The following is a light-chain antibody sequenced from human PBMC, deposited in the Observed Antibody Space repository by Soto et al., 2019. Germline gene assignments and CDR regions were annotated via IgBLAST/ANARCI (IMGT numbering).Light chain of an antibody. Sequence: DVVLTQTPLSSPVTLGQPASISCRSSQSLEHSDGNTYLSWLHQRPGQPPRLLIYKVSHRFSGVPDRFSGGGAGTDFTLKISRVEAEDVGIYSCMQATQHRPYTFGQGTKLEIK. CDR3: MQATQHRPYT. V-gene: IGKV2-24*01. J-gene: IGKJ2*01. CDR1: QSLEHSDGNTY. CDR2: KVS.